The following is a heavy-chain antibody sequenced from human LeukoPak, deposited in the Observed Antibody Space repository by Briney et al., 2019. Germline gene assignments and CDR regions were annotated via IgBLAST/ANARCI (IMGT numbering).Heavy chain of an antibody. J-gene: IGHJ4*02. CDR3: AREYDSGSYYNFGY. D-gene: IGHD3-10*01. CDR1: GFTFSSYS. V-gene: IGHV3-48*04. Sequence: GGSLRLSCAASGFTFSSYSMNWVRHAPGKGLEWVSYISSSSSTIYYADSVKGRFTISRDNAKNSLYLQMNSLRAEDTAVYYCAREYDSGSYYNFGYWGQGTLVTVSS. CDR2: ISSSSSTI.